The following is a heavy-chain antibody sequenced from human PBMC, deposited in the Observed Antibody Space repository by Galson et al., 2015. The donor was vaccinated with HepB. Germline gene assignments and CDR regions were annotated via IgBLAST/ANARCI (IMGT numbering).Heavy chain of an antibody. CDR3: ARERLAVAATNYYYGMDV. CDR2: INPSVGST. D-gene: IGHD6-19*01. CDR1: GYTFTSYY. Sequence: QSGAEVKKPGSSVKVSCKASGYTFTSYYMHWVRQAPGQGLEWMGIINPSVGSTTYAQKFQGRVTITRDTSTSTVYMELSSLRSEDTAFYYCARERLAVAATNYYYGMDVRGQGTTVTVSS. V-gene: IGHV1-46*03. J-gene: IGHJ6*02.